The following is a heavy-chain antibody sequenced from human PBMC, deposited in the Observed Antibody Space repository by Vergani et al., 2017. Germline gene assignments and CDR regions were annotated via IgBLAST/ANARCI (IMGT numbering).Heavy chain of an antibody. V-gene: IGHV3-30*03. J-gene: IGHJ4*02. D-gene: IGHD3-22*01. CDR3: AREYSYSSAWPYFDS. CDR2: ISFDGNKK. Sequence: QVQLVESGGGMVQPGRSLRLSCAASGFAFGGYGMHRVRQAPGKGLEWVASISFDGNKKDYTDSVKGRFTISRDSSKTLYLQMDRLTVEDTAIYFCAREYSYSSAWPYFDSRGQGTLVTVSS. CDR1: GFAFGGYG.